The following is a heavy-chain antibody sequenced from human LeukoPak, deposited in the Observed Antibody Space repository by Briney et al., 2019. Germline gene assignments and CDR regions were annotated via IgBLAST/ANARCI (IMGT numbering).Heavy chain of an antibody. CDR2: IYYSGGP. J-gene: IGHJ6*02. CDR1: GGSINSYY. CDR3: ARSIVVAGIVSDYYYYAMDV. Sequence: SETLSLTCTVSGGSINSYYWSWIRQPPGKGLEWIGYIYYSGGPNYSPSLKSRVTISVHTSKNKFPLKLSSVTAADTAVYYCARSIVVAGIVSDYYYYAMDVWGPGTTVTVSS. V-gene: IGHV4-59*08. D-gene: IGHD6-19*01.